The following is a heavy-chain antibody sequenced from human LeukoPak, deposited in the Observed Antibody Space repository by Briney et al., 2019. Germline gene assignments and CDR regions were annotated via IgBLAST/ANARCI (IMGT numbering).Heavy chain of an antibody. Sequence: SETLSLTCTVSGGSISSSYWSWIRQPPGKGLEWIGYVYYSGNTNYNPSLKSRVTISIDTSKNQFSLRLNSVTAADTAVYYCARRANNYGSGYLDYWGQGTLVTVSS. D-gene: IGHD3-10*01. V-gene: IGHV4-59*08. CDR2: VYYSGNT. J-gene: IGHJ4*02. CDR1: GGSISSSY. CDR3: ARRANNYGSGYLDY.